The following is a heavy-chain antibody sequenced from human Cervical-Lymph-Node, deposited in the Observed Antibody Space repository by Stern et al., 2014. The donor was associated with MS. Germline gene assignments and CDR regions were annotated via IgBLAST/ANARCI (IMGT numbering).Heavy chain of an antibody. CDR3: ARSSSPSPYYYYGMDV. D-gene: IGHD6-13*01. J-gene: IGHJ6*02. CDR2: IWYDESNK. Sequence: QVQLVQSGGGVVQPGRSLRLSCAASGFTFSSYGMHWVRQAPGKGLEWVAGIWYDESNKCYADSVKGRFTISRDNSKNTLYLQMNSLRAEDTAVYYCARSSSPSPYYYYGMDVWGQGTTVTVSS. CDR1: GFTFSSYG. V-gene: IGHV3-33*01.